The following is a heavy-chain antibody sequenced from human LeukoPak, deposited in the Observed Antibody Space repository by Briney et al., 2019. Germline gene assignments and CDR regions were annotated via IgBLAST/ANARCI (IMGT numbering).Heavy chain of an antibody. Sequence: SSDTLSLTCTVSGGSISGYYWRWVRQPAGKVLEWIGRIYTTGYSNYNPSLQSRVTMSVDTSKNQFSLRLTSVTAADTAVYYCARDRRYFDSSGFYSWFDPWGQGTLVTVSS. CDR3: ARDRRYFDSSGFYSWFDP. CDR2: IYTTGYS. J-gene: IGHJ5*02. V-gene: IGHV4-4*07. D-gene: IGHD3-22*01. CDR1: GGSISGYY.